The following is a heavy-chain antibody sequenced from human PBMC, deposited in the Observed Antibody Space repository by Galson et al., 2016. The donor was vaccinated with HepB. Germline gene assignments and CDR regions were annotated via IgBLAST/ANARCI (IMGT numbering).Heavy chain of an antibody. Sequence: ETLSLTCAVSGASISDSNWWTWVRQVPGKGLEWIGEIYHTGTSNNNPFLSSRFTLSVDKSRNQFSLNLTSVTAADTAVYYCARAAIIPGARMVFDPWGQGTLVTVSS. CDR2: IYHTGTS. CDR1: GASISDSNW. CDR3: ARAAIIPGARMVFDP. V-gene: IGHV4-4*02. J-gene: IGHJ5*02. D-gene: IGHD2-2*01.